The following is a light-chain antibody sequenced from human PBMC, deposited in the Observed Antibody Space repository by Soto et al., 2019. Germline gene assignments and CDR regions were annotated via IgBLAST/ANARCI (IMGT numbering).Light chain of an antibody. CDR2: DAS. CDR1: TGVVTSGHY. J-gene: IGLJ3*02. CDR3: LLYHNGPGV. V-gene: IGLV7-46*01. Sequence: QAVVTQEPSLTVSPGGTVTLTCGSSTGVVTSGHYPYWFQQKPGQAPRTLIYDASKKHSWTPGRFSGSLLGGKAALTLSGAQPEDEADYYCLLYHNGPGVFGGGTQLTVL.